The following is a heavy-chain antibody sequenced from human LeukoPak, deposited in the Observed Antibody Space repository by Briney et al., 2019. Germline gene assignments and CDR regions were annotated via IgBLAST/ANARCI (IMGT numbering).Heavy chain of an antibody. CDR3: AKDRGDLPPYFDY. J-gene: IGHJ4*02. Sequence: GGSLRLSCAASGFSSSAYPMGWVRQAPGKGLQWLSGISASGDVTFHADRVKGRFAISRDNSKNTLYLQMNSLRAEDTAVYYCAKDRGDLPPYFDYWGQGTLVTVSS. V-gene: IGHV3-23*01. CDR2: ISASGDVT. CDR1: GFSSSAYP. D-gene: IGHD2-21*02.